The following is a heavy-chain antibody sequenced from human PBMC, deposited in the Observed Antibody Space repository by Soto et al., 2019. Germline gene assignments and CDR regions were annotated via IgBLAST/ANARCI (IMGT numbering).Heavy chain of an antibody. CDR2: IYYSGST. D-gene: IGHD4-17*01. V-gene: IGHV4-59*01. CDR3: ARRRSRDYGDNFDY. J-gene: IGHJ4*02. CDR1: GGSISSYY. Sequence: SETLSLTCTVSGGSISSYYWGWIRQPPGKGLEWIGYIYYSGSTNYNPSLKSRVTMSVDTSKNQFSLKMSSVTAADTAVYYCARRRSRDYGDNFDYWGQGTLVTVSS.